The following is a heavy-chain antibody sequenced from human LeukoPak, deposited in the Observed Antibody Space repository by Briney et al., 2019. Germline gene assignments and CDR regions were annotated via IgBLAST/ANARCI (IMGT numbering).Heavy chain of an antibody. V-gene: IGHV4-31*03. Sequence: SQTLSLTCTVSGGSISSGGYYWSWIRQHPGKGLEWIGYIYYSGSTYYNPSLKSRVTISVDTSKNQFSLKLSSVTAADTAVYYCARGDGDLPYFDYWGQGTLVTVPS. CDR1: GGSISSGGYY. J-gene: IGHJ4*02. CDR2: IYYSGST. D-gene: IGHD4-17*01. CDR3: ARGDGDLPYFDY.